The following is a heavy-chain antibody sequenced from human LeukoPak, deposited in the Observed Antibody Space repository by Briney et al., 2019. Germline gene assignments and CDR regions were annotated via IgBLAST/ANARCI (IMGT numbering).Heavy chain of an antibody. V-gene: IGHV4-59*01. Sequence: SETLSLTCTVSGGSISSYYWSWIRQPPGKGLEWIEYIYYSGSTNYNPSLKSRVTISVDTSKNQFSLKLSSVTAADTAVYYCAREELGYFDYWGQGTLVTVSS. CDR3: AREELGYFDY. J-gene: IGHJ4*02. CDR2: IYYSGST. CDR1: GGSISSYY. D-gene: IGHD1-7*01.